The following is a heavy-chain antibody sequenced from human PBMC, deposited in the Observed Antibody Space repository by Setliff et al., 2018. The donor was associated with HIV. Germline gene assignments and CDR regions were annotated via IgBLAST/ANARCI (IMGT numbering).Heavy chain of an antibody. CDR3: ASRIYYYDSSRVLREEGFDP. CDR2: VDYSGTP. V-gene: IGHV4-59*11. Sequence: SETLSLTCSVSGDSLGSHYWSWVRQPPGKGLEWIGSVDYSGTPNYSPSLKSRVTISLDTSKNEISLKVTSVTAADTAVYFCASRIYYYDSSRVLREEGFDPWGQGTLVTVSS. CDR1: GDSLGSHY. J-gene: IGHJ5*02. D-gene: IGHD3-22*01.